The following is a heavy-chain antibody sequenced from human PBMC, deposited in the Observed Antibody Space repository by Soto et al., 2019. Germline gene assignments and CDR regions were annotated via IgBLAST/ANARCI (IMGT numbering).Heavy chain of an antibody. CDR1: GYTFTSYY. Sequence: ASVKVSCKASGYTFTSYYMHWVRQAPGQGLEWMGIINPSGGSTSYAQKCQGRVTMTRDTSTSTVYMELSSLRSEDMAVYYCARGAVAGRPWIAVAATPSHFDYWGQGTLVTVSS. D-gene: IGHD6-19*01. CDR3: ARGAVAGRPWIAVAATPSHFDY. CDR2: INPSGGST. J-gene: IGHJ4*02. V-gene: IGHV1-46*01.